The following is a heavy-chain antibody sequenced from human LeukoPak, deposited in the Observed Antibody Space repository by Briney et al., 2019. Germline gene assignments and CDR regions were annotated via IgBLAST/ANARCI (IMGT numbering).Heavy chain of an antibody. Sequence: ASVKVSCKASGYTFTGYYMHWVRQAPGQGLEWMGWINPNSGGTNYAQKFQGRVTMTRDTSISTAYMELSRLRSDDTAVHYCARTPYYYDSSGYYPGLDFDYWGQGTLVTVSS. V-gene: IGHV1-2*02. D-gene: IGHD3-22*01. J-gene: IGHJ4*02. CDR1: GYTFTGYY. CDR3: ARTPYYYDSSGYYPGLDFDY. CDR2: INPNSGGT.